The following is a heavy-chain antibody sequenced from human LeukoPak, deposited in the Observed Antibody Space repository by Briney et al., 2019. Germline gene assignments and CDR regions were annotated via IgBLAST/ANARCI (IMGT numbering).Heavy chain of an antibody. CDR3: ARVLSIVVHAFDI. J-gene: IGHJ3*02. D-gene: IGHD3-22*01. CDR2: IYYSGST. CDR1: GGSISSSSYY. Sequence: SETLSLTCTVSGGSISSSSYYWGWIRQPPGKGLEWIGSIYYSGSTYYNPSLKSRVTISVDTSKNQFSLKLSSVTAADTAVYYCARVLSIVVHAFDIWGQGTMVTVSS. V-gene: IGHV4-39*07.